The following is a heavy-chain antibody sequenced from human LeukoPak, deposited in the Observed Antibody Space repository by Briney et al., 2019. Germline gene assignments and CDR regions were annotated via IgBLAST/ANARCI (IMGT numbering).Heavy chain of an antibody. Sequence: SETLSLTCTVSGGSITNYFWSWIRQPPGKGLEWIGFIYYNGSTNYNPSLESRVTISVDTSKSQFSLKLSSVTAADTAVYYCARVPMVRGVISGWFDPWGQGTLVTVSS. CDR1: GGSITNYF. J-gene: IGHJ5*02. CDR3: ARVPMVRGVISGWFDP. CDR2: IYYNGST. V-gene: IGHV4-59*01. D-gene: IGHD3-10*01.